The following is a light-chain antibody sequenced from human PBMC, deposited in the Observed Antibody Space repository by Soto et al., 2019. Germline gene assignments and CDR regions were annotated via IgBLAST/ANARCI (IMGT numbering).Light chain of an antibody. CDR3: QAWDSSTKM. CDR2: QDD. J-gene: IGLJ3*02. V-gene: IGLV3-1*01. Sequence: SYELTQPPSVSVSPGQTASITCSGDKLGDKYVCWYQQKPGLSPTLVMYQDDKRPPGIPERFSGSNSGNTATLIISGTQAMDEADYYCQAWDSSTKMFGGGTKLTVL. CDR1: KLGDKY.